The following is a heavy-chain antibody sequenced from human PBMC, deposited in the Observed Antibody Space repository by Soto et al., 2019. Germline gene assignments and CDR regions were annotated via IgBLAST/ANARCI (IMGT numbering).Heavy chain of an antibody. Sequence: QVQLVQSGDEVKKPGASVKVSCKASGYIFVNYGIAWVRQAPGQGLEWMGWISPYTGNTHSAIQVQGRLTMTTDTSTSTAYMDLGSLTSDDTAVYYCVMVDNYVTPTPQDVWGQGTTVTVSS. V-gene: IGHV1-18*01. CDR2: ISPYTGNT. CDR3: VMVDNYVTPTPQDV. CDR1: GYIFVNYG. J-gene: IGHJ6*02. D-gene: IGHD3-16*01.